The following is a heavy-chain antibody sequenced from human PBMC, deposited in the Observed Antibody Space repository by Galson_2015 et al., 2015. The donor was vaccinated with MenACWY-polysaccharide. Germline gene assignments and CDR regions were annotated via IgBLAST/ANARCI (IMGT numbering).Heavy chain of an antibody. Sequence: SLRLSCAASGLTFSSHWMSWVRQAPGKGLEWVANIKGDGSGTYYVESMKGRFTISRDNAKNSLYLQMNSLRVEDPAVYYCATQAWGRFDYWGQGALVTVSS. J-gene: IGHJ4*02. D-gene: IGHD7-27*01. CDR3: ATQAWGRFDY. CDR2: IKGDGSGT. V-gene: IGHV3-7*03. CDR1: GLTFSSHW.